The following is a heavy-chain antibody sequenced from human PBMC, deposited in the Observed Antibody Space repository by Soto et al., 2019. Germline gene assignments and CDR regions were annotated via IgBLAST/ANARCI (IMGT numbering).Heavy chain of an antibody. CDR3: ARGIQEGFDP. CDR2: IYYNGII. D-gene: IGHD5-18*01. CDR1: GDSITDGDYY. V-gene: IGHV4-30-4*01. Sequence: QVSLQESGPGLVQPSQTLSLSCTVSGDSITDGDYYWSWIRQPPGKDLEWIAYIYYNGIIHYNPCLKSRVTISLDPSKNQFSLTMSFVTDADTAVYSCARGIQEGFDPWGQGTLVTVSS. J-gene: IGHJ5*02.